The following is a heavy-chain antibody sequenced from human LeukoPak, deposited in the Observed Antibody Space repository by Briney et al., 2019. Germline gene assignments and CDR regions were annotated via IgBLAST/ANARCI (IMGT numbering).Heavy chain of an antibody. CDR2: ISAYNGNT. J-gene: IGHJ4*02. CDR3: ARDRQQGVRIQLWLPLDY. V-gene: IGHV1-18*01. D-gene: IGHD5-18*01. Sequence: ASVKVSCKASGYTFTSYGISWVRQAPGQGLEWMGWISAYNGNTNYAQKLQGRVTMTTDTSTSTAYMELRSLRSDDTAVYYCARDRQQGVRIQLWLPLDYWGQGTLVTVSS. CDR1: GYTFTSYG.